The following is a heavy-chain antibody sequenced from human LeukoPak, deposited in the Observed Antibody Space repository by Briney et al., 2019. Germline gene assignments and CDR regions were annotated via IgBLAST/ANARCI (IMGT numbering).Heavy chain of an antibody. Sequence: GASVKVSCKASVGTFSSYAISWVRQAPGQGLEWMGRIIPILGIANYAQKFQGRVTITADKSTSTAYMELSSLRSEDTAVYYCARADDYVWGSYNRYHFDYWGQGTLVTVSS. CDR1: VGTFSSYA. V-gene: IGHV1-69*04. D-gene: IGHD3-16*01. J-gene: IGHJ4*02. CDR3: ARADDYVWGSYNRYHFDY. CDR2: IIPILGIA.